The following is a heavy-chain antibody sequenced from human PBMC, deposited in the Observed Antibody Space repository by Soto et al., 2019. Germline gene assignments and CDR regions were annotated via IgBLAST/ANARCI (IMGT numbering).Heavy chain of an antibody. J-gene: IGHJ5*02. Sequence: SVKVSCKASGGTFSSYTISWVRQAPGQGLEWMGRIIPILGIANYAQKFQGRVTITADKSTSTAYMELSSLRSEDTAVYYCARTHPDCSSTSCPPGWFDPWGQGTLVTVS. V-gene: IGHV1-69*02. CDR2: IIPILGIA. CDR1: GGTFSSYT. CDR3: ARTHPDCSSTSCPPGWFDP. D-gene: IGHD2-2*01.